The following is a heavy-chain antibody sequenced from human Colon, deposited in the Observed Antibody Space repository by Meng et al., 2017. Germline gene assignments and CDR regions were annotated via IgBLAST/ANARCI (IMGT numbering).Heavy chain of an antibody. D-gene: IGHD2-2*01. J-gene: IGHJ4*02. CDR2: INAGNGNT. CDR1: GYTFTSYA. V-gene: IGHV1-3*01. Sequence: ASVKVSCKASGYTFTSYAMHWVRQAPGQRLEWMGWINAGNGNTKYSQKFQGRVTITRDTSASTAYMELSSLRSEDTAVYYCARVWVSDIVVVPAAPSRYFDYWGQGTLVTAPQ. CDR3: ARVWVSDIVVVPAAPSRYFDY.